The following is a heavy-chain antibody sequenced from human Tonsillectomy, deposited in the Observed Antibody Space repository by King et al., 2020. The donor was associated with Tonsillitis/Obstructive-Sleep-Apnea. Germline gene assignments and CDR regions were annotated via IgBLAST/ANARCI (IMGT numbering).Heavy chain of an antibody. Sequence: VQRVESGGGVVQPGRSLRLSCAASGFTFSSYAMHWVRQAPGKGLEWVAVISYDGSNKYYADSVKGRFTISRDNSKNTLYLQMNSLRAEDTAVYYCARVAFDIWGQGTMVTVSS. CDR2: ISYDGSNK. CDR1: GFTFSSYA. V-gene: IGHV3-30*04. CDR3: ARVAFDI. J-gene: IGHJ3*02.